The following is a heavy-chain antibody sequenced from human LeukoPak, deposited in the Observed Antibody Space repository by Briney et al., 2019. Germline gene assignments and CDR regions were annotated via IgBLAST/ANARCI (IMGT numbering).Heavy chain of an antibody. CDR3: ARYPGASGDSYYFDY. D-gene: IGHD4-17*01. V-gene: IGHV4-59*02. J-gene: IGHJ4*02. CDR2: IYYSGSI. CDR1: GGSVTTYH. Sequence: PSETLSLTCTVSGGSVTTYHWSWIRQPPGKGLEWIGYIYYSGSISYNPSLNSRVTISLDTSKNEFSLKLRSVTAADTAVYYCARYPGASGDSYYFDYWGQGTRVTVSS.